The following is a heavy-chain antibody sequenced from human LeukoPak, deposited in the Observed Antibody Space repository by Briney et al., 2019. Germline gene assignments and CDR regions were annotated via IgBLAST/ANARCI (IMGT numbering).Heavy chain of an antibody. D-gene: IGHD6-13*01. CDR2: IQPDGSGA. CDR3: ARVSSWYGDSFDI. J-gene: IGHJ3*02. Sequence: GGSLRLSCVTSGFTFRGYWMSWFRQAPGKGLEWVGNIQPDGSGAFYVDAMKGRFTISRDNARNSLYLQMNSLRAEDTAVYYCARVSSWYGDSFDIWGQGTMVTVSS. CDR1: GFTFRGYW. V-gene: IGHV3-7*01.